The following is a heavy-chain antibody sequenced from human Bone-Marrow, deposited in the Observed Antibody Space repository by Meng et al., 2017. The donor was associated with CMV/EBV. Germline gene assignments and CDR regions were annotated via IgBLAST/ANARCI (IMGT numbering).Heavy chain of an antibody. V-gene: IGHV1-69*05. CDR3: ASCYASIAGPPLDY. Sequence: SVKVSCKASGGTFSSYAISWVRQAPGQGLEWMGGIIPIFGTANYAQKFQGRVTITTDESTSTAYSELSSLRSEDTAVYYCASCYASIAGPPLDYWAQGTLVTVSS. D-gene: IGHD3-22*01. CDR1: GGTFSSYA. CDR2: IIPIFGTA. J-gene: IGHJ4*02.